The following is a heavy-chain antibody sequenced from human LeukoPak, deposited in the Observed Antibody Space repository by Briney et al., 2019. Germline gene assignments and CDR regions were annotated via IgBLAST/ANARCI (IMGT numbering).Heavy chain of an antibody. CDR2: IWYDGSNK. J-gene: IGHJ4*02. Sequence: GGSLRLSCAASGFTFSSYGMHWVRQAPSKGLEWVAVIWYDGSNKYYVDSVKGRFTISRDNSKNTLYLQMNSLRAEDTAVYYCARDVGFNYFDYWGQGTLVTVSS. V-gene: IGHV3-33*01. CDR1: GFTFSSYG. CDR3: ARDVGFNYFDY. D-gene: IGHD2-15*01.